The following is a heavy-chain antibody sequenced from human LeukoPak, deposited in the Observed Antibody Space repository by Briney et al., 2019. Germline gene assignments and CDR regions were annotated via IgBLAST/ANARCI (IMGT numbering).Heavy chain of an antibody. D-gene: IGHD2-21*02. V-gene: IGHV4-30-4*01. CDR1: GASISSGDYY. CDR2: IYYSGST. J-gene: IGHJ5*02. Sequence: PSETLSLTCTVSGASISSGDYYWSWIRQPPGKGLEWIGYIYYSGSTYYNPSLKSRVTISVDTSKNQFSLKLSSVTAADTAVYYCARALKWAYCGGDCYSNWFDPWGQGTLVTVSS. CDR3: ARALKWAYCGGDCYSNWFDP.